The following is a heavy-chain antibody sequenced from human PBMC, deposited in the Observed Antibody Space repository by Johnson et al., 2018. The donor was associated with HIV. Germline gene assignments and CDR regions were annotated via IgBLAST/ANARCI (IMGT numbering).Heavy chain of an antibody. D-gene: IGHD6-19*01. CDR2: IKSQTDGGTT. V-gene: IGHV3-15*01. CDR3: ARGIAVSNWVDI. Sequence: VQLVESGGGLVKPGGSLRLSCAASGCTFSNAWMSWVLQAPGKGLEWVGRIKSQTDGGTTDYGSPWKGRFTISRDDSKNTLYLQMNSLKTEDTAVYYCARGIAVSNWVDIWGQGTMVTVSS. J-gene: IGHJ3*02. CDR1: GCTFSNAW.